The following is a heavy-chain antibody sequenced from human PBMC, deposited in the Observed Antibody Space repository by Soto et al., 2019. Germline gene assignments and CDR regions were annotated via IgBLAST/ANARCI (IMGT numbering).Heavy chain of an antibody. CDR1: GFTFSSYG. D-gene: IGHD4-17*01. CDR3: AKDPMTTGS. Sequence: ESGGGVVQPGRSLRLSCAASGFTFSSYGMHWVRQAPGKGLEWVAVISYDGSNKYYADSVKVRFTISRDNSKNTLYLQMNSLRAEDTAVYYCAKDPMTTGSWGQGTLVTVSS. J-gene: IGHJ4*02. CDR2: ISYDGSNK. V-gene: IGHV3-30*18.